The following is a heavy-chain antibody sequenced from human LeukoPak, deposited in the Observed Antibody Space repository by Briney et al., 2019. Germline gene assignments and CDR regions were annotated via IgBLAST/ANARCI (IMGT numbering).Heavy chain of an antibody. Sequence: GGSLRLSCAASGFTFSSYGMHWVRQAPGKGLEWVAFIRYDGSNKYYADSVKGRFTVSRDNSKNTLYLQMNSLRAEDTAVYYCANLIYYDSSGYPYDYWGQGTLVTVSS. V-gene: IGHV3-30*02. CDR2: IRYDGSNK. CDR3: ANLIYYDSSGYPYDY. CDR1: GFTFSSYG. D-gene: IGHD3-22*01. J-gene: IGHJ4*02.